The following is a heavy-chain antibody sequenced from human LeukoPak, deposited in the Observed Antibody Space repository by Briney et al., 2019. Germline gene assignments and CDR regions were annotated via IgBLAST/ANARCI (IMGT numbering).Heavy chain of an antibody. Sequence: SETLSLTCTVSGGSISSYYWSWIRQPAGKGLEWIGRIYTSGSTNYNPSLKSRVTMSVDTSKNQFSLKLSSVTAADTAAYYCARDTEYCSGGSCYLESLFDYWGQGTLVTVSS. D-gene: IGHD2-15*01. V-gene: IGHV4-4*07. J-gene: IGHJ4*02. CDR1: GGSISSYY. CDR3: ARDTEYCSGGSCYLESLFDY. CDR2: IYTSGST.